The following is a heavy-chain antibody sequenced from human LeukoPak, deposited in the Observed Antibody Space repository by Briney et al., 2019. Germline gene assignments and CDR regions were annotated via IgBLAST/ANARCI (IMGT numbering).Heavy chain of an antibody. Sequence: GESLKISCKGSGYSFTSYCIGWVRQMPGKGLEWMGIIYPGDSDTRYSPSFQGQVTISADKSISTAYLQWSSLKASDTAIYYCVFSRSGRYLDSWGQGTLVTVSS. CDR2: IYPGDSDT. CDR1: GYSFTSYC. J-gene: IGHJ4*02. CDR3: VFSRSGRYLDS. D-gene: IGHD1-26*01. V-gene: IGHV5-51*01.